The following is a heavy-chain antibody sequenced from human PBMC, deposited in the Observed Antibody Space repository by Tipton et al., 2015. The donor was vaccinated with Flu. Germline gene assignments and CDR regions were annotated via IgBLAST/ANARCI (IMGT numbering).Heavy chain of an antibody. J-gene: IGHJ4*02. CDR2: IFYNGST. D-gene: IGHD6-19*01. CDR1: GDSITTYY. Sequence: GLVKPSETLSLICSVSGDSITTYYWSWIRQPPGQGPEWIGYIFYNGSTNYSPSLKSRVTISVDTSKNQFSLSLSSVTAADTAVYYCAKVIPEKVAGLQYWGQGTLVTVSS. V-gene: IGHV4-59*01. CDR3: AKVIPEKVAGLQY.